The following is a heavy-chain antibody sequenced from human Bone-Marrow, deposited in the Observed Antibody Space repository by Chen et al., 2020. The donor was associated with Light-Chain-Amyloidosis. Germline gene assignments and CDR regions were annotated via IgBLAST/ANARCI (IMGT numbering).Heavy chain of an antibody. CDR3: ARRRDGYNFDY. J-gene: IGHJ4*02. CDR2: IYPDDSGA. V-gene: IGHV5-51*01. D-gene: IGHD5-12*01. CDR1: GYTFPNYW. Sequence: EVQLEQSGPEVKKPGESLKISCKGAGYTFPNYWIGWVRQMPGKGLEWMGVIYPDDSGARYSPSLEGQVTISADKSITTAYLQWRSRKASATAMYYCARRRDGYNFDYWGQGTLVTVSS.